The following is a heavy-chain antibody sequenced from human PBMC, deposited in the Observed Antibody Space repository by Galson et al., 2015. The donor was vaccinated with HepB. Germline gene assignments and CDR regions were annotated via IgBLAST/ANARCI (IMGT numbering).Heavy chain of an antibody. J-gene: IGHJ3*02. D-gene: IGHD3-22*01. CDR3: ARDSSGYYDSSGYYPPYDAFDI. V-gene: IGHV3-66*01. CDR2: IYSGGST. Sequence: SLRLSCAASGFTVSSNYMSWVRQAPGKGLEWVSLIYSGGSTYYADSVKGRFTISRDNSKNTLYLQMNSLRAEDTAVYYCARDSSGYYDSSGYYPPYDAFDIWGQGTMVTVSS. CDR1: GFTVSSNY.